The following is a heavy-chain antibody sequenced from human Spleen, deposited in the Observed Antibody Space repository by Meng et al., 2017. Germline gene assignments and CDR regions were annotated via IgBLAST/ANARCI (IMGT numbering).Heavy chain of an antibody. D-gene: IGHD2-8*02. J-gene: IGHJ4*02. V-gene: IGHV4-4*02. Sequence: HVQLPESGPGLVKPSGTLSLTCAVSGGSISSDNWWSWVRQPPGKGLEWIGEIYHSGSANYNPSLKSRVTISVDTSKNQFSLNLMSVTAADTAVYYCASNGWYCLDYWGQGTLVTVSS. CDR2: IYHSGSA. CDR3: ASNGWYCLDY. CDR1: GGSISSDNW.